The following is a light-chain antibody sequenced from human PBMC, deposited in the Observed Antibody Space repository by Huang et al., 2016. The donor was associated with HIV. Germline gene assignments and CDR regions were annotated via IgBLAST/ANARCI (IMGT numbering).Light chain of an antibody. CDR2: WAS. CDR1: QSVLNTDNNRDY. V-gene: IGKV4-1*01. J-gene: IGKJ3*01. CDR3: QQYYDTPLT. Sequence: DIVMTQSPESLAVSLGERATINCRSSQSVLNTDNNRDYLAWYQQKPGQRPRLLIYWASTREDGVTDRFLGNGSGTDFTLTISNLQAEDVAVYFCQQYYDTPLTFGPGTKVDIK.